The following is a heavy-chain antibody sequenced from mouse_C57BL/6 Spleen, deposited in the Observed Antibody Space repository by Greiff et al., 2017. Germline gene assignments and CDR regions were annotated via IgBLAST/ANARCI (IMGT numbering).Heavy chain of an antibody. Sequence: QVQLQQPGAELVKPGASVQLSCKASGYTFTSYWMHWVKQRPGQGLEWIGMIHPNSGSTNYNEKFKSKATLTVNKSSTTADMQLSSLTSEDSAVYYCAREGGYAMDYWGQGTSVTVSS. CDR2: IHPNSGST. J-gene: IGHJ4*01. CDR3: AREGGYAMDY. CDR1: GYTFTSYW. V-gene: IGHV1-64*01.